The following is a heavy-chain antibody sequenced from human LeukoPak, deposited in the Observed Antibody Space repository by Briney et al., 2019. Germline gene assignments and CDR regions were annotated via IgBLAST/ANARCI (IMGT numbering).Heavy chain of an antibody. D-gene: IGHD6-13*01. J-gene: IGHJ6*03. CDR2: MNPNSGNT. CDR1: GYTFTSYD. V-gene: IGHV1-8*01. CDR3: ARGAGSSWYSYYYYYYMDV. Sequence: ASVKVSCKASGYTFTSYDINWVRQATGQGLEWMGWMNPNSGNTGYAQKFQGRVTMTRNTSMSTAYTELSSLRSEDTAVYYCARGAGSSWYSYYYYYYMDVWGKGTTVTVSS.